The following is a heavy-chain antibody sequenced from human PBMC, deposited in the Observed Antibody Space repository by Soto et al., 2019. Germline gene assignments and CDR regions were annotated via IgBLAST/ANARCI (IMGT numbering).Heavy chain of an antibody. D-gene: IGHD4-17*01. CDR1: GGSISSYY. CDR3: ARRYGTLFDY. Sequence: ETLSLTCTVSGGSISSYYWSWIRQPPGKGLEWIGYIYYSGSTNYNPSLKSRVTISVDTSKNQFSLKLSSVTAADTAVYYCARRYGTLFDYWGQGTLVTVSS. V-gene: IGHV4-59*08. J-gene: IGHJ4*02. CDR2: IYYSGST.